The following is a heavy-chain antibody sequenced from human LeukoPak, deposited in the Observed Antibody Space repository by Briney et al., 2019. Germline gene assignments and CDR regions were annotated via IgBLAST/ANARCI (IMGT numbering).Heavy chain of an antibody. J-gene: IGHJ6*02. CDR2: ISAYNGNT. CDR1: GYTFTSYG. CDR3: ARVGSGCSGGSCGYYGMDV. D-gene: IGHD2-15*01. V-gene: IGHV1-18*01. Sequence: GASVKVSCEASGYTFTSYGISWVRQAPGQGLEWMGWISAYNGNTNYAQKLQGRVTMTTDTSTSTAYMELRSLRSDDTAVYYCARVGSGCSGGSCGYYGMDVWGQGTTVTVSS.